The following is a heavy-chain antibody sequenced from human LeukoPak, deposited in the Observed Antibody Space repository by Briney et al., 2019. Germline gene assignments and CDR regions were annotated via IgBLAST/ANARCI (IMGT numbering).Heavy chain of an antibody. Sequence: GGSLRLSCAASGFTFDDYAMHWVRQAPGKGLEWVSGISWNSGSIGYADSVKGRFTISRDNAKNSLYLQMNSLRAEDTAVYYCARGFGRPWGQGTLVTVSS. V-gene: IGHV3-9*01. CDR3: ARGFGRP. CDR2: ISWNSGSI. D-gene: IGHD3-10*01. CDR1: GFTFDDYA. J-gene: IGHJ5*02.